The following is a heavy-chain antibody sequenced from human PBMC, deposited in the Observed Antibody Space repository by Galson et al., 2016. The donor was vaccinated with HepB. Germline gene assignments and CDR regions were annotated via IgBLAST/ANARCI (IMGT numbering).Heavy chain of an antibody. J-gene: IGHJ3*02. Sequence: SVKVSCKASGYTFTADYMHWVRQAPGQGLEWMGWINPNSGGTHYAQKFQGRVTLTRDTSISTAYMELSSLISDDTAVYYCARIKKELRRAFDIWGQGTMLTVSS. CDR3: ARIKKELRRAFDI. CDR1: GYTFTADY. CDR2: INPNSGGT. V-gene: IGHV1-2*02. D-gene: IGHD1-7*01.